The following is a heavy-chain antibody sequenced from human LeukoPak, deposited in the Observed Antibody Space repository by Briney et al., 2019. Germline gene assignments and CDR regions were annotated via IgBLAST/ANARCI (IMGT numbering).Heavy chain of an antibody. V-gene: IGHV4-4*07. D-gene: IGHD6-19*01. CDR3: ARAYESSGWYYFDY. CDR1: GGSISSYY. J-gene: IGHJ4*02. CDR2: IYTSGCT. Sequence: PSDTLSLTCTVCGGSISSYYWSWIRQPAGKGLEWIGRIYTSGCTNYNPSLKSRVTISVDTSKNQFSLKLSSVTAADTAVYYCARAYESSGWYYFDYWGQGTLVTVSS.